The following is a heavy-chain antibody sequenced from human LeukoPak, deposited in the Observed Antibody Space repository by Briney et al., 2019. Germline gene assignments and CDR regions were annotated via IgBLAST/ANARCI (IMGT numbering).Heavy chain of an antibody. D-gene: IGHD2-21*02. CDR1: GGSISSGGYS. J-gene: IGHJ6*02. CDR2: IYHSGST. V-gene: IGHV4-30-2*01. Sequence: SETLSLTCAVSGGSISSGGYSWSWIRQPPGKGLEWIGYIYHSGSTYYNPSLKSRVTISVDTSKNQFSLKLSSVTAADTAVYYCARFVVVTAIPSYYYGMDVWGQGTTVTVSS. CDR3: ARFVVVTAIPSYYYGMDV.